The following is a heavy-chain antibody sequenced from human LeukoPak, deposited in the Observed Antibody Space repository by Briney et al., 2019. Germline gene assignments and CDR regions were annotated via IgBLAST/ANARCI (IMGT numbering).Heavy chain of an antibody. J-gene: IGHJ4*02. CDR3: AKGGRYCSGGTCYSSH. CDR2: ISGSGGST. D-gene: IGHD2-15*01. Sequence: GGSLRLSCAASGFTFSNYAMSWVRQAPGKGLEWVSAISGSGGSTYYADSVKGRFTISRDNSKNTLYLHMNSLRAEDTAVYYCAKGGRYCSGGTCYSSHWGQGTLVTVSS. V-gene: IGHV3-23*01. CDR1: GFTFSNYA.